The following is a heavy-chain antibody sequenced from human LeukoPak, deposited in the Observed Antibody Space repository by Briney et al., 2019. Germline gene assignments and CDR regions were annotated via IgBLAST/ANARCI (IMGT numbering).Heavy chain of an antibody. V-gene: IGHV4-30-4*01. Sequence: PSETLSLTCTVSGGSLSSGDYYWSWIRQPPGKGLEWIGYIYYSGSTYYNPSLKSRVTISVDTSKNQFSLKLSSVTAADTAVYYFARVIGGGTVTDYWGQGTLVTVSS. CDR1: GGSLSSGDYY. CDR2: IYYSGST. D-gene: IGHD4-17*01. CDR3: ARVIGGGTVTDY. J-gene: IGHJ4*02.